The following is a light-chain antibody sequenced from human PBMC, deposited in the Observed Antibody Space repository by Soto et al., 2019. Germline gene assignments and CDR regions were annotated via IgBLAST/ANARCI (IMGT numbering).Light chain of an antibody. Sequence: DIQMTQSPSSVSASIGDRVTITCRASQSISSWLAWYQQKPGNAAKLLIYAASSLQSGVTSRFSGSGSGTDFTLTISSQQLEDFATYYCQQANSFPYTFGQGTKLEIK. V-gene: IGKV1-12*01. J-gene: IGKJ2*01. CDR1: QSISSW. CDR2: AAS. CDR3: QQANSFPYT.